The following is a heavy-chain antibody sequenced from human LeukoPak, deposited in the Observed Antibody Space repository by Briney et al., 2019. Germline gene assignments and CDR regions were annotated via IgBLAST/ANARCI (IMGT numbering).Heavy chain of an antibody. D-gene: IGHD3-10*01. CDR3: ARIIWYGESADAFDI. Sequence: ASVKVSCKASGYTFTGYYMHWVRQAPGQGLEWMGWINPNSGGTNYAQKFQGRVTMTRDKSIRTAYMELSRLTSDDTALYYCARIIWYGESADAFDIWGQGTMVTVSS. CDR1: GYTFTGYY. V-gene: IGHV1-2*02. CDR2: INPNSGGT. J-gene: IGHJ3*02.